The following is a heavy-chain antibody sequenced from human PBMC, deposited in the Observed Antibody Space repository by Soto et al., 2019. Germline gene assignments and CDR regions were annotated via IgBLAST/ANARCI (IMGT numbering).Heavy chain of an antibody. CDR1: GGTFSSYT. CDR2: INPSIGTT. J-gene: IGHJ4*02. CDR3: ISTLGARFDY. D-gene: IGHD1-26*01. V-gene: IGHV1-46*03. Sequence: ASVKVSCKASGGTFSSYTMHWVRQAPGQGLEWMGVINPSIGTTTYAQKFQGGVTMTSDTSTSSVYMEVSSLRSEDTAVYYCISTLGARFDYWGQGTLVTVSS.